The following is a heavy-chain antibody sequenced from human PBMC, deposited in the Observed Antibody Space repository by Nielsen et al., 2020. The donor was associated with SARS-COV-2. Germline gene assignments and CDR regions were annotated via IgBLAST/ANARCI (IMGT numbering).Heavy chain of an antibody. D-gene: IGHD3-10*01. Sequence: SETLSLTCTVSGGSISSYYWSWIRQPPGKGLEWIGYIYYSGSTNYNPSLKSRVTISVDTSKNQFSLKLSSVTAADTAVYYCASGEVRGVITHYYYYYGMDVWGQGATVTVSS. CDR3: ASGEVRGVITHYYYYYGMDV. CDR2: IYYSGST. J-gene: IGHJ6*02. CDR1: GGSISSYY. V-gene: IGHV4-59*08.